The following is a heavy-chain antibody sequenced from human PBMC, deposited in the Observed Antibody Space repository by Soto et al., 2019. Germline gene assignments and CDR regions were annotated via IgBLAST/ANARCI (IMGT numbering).Heavy chain of an antibody. D-gene: IGHD1-26*01. CDR1: GFTLGNYG. Sequence: GSLRLSCTPSGFTLGNYGMSWFRQAPGKGLEWVGFIRSKANGGETQYAASVQGRFTISRDESKNIAYLEINSLKTEDTAVYSGATARDGYYFFLGCRGQRTLFTVAS. CDR3: ATARDGYYFFLGC. J-gene: IGHJ4*01. V-gene: IGHV3-49*03. CDR2: IRSKANGGET.